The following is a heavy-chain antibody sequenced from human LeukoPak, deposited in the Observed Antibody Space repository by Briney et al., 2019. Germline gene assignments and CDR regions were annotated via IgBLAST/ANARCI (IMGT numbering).Heavy chain of an antibody. V-gene: IGHV3-11*01. Sequence: GGSLRLSCAASGFTFSDYYTSWIRQAPGEGLEWGSYISSSGSTIYYTDSVKGRFTISRDNAKNSLYLQMNSLRAQDTAVYYCARKGSWPQGGAFDIWGQGTMVTVSS. J-gene: IGHJ3*02. D-gene: IGHD6-13*01. CDR1: GFTFSDYY. CDR3: ARKGSWPQGGAFDI. CDR2: ISSSGSTI.